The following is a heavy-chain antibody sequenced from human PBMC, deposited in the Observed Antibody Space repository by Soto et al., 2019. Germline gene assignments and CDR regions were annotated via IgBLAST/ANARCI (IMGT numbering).Heavy chain of an antibody. D-gene: IGHD6-6*01. CDR2: ISYDGSNK. CDR1: GFTFSSYA. CDR3: ARDRYPSSSSRRDYYYYYMDV. V-gene: IGHV3-30*04. Sequence: GGSLRLSCAASGFTFSSYAMHWVRQAPGKGLEWVAVISYDGSNKYYADSVKGRFTISRDNSKNTLYLQMNSLRAEDTAVYYCARDRYPSSSSRRDYYYYYMDVWGKGTTVTVSS. J-gene: IGHJ6*03.